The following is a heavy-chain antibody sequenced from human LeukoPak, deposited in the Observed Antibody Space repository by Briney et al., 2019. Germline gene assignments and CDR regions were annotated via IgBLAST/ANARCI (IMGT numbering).Heavy chain of an antibody. Sequence: PGGSLRLSCAASGFTFSDYYMSRIRQAPGKGLEWVSYISSSGSTIYYADSVKGRFTISRDNAKNSLYLQMNSLRAEDTAVYYCARFWQQRYEAFDIWGQGTMVTVSS. CDR2: ISSSGSTI. J-gene: IGHJ3*02. D-gene: IGHD6-13*01. CDR3: ARFWQQRYEAFDI. CDR1: GFTFSDYY. V-gene: IGHV3-11*04.